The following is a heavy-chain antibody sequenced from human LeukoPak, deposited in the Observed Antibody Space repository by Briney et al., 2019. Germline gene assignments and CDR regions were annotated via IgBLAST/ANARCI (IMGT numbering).Heavy chain of an antibody. J-gene: IGHJ4*02. CDR3: ARKFFDCSSTSCPFDY. Sequence: SVKVSCKASGGTFSSYAISWLRQAPGQGLEWMGGIIPIFGTANYAQKFQGRVTITADESTSTAYMELSSLRSEDTAVYYCARKFFDCSSTSCPFDYWGQGTLVTVSS. CDR2: IIPIFGTA. V-gene: IGHV1-69*13. CDR1: GGTFSSYA. D-gene: IGHD2-2*01.